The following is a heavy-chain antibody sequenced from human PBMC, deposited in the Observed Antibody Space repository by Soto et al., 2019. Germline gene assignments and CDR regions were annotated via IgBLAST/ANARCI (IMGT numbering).Heavy chain of an antibody. D-gene: IGHD2-2*01. CDR1: GGTFSSYA. V-gene: IGHV1-69*13. CDR2: IIPIFGTA. CDR3: GKHEGYCSSTTCSSVDY. Sequence: SVKVSCKASGGTFSSYAISWVRQAPGQGLEWMGGIIPIFGTANYAQKFQGRVTITADESTSTAYMELSSLRSEDTAMYYCGKHEGYCSSTTCSSVDYWGQGTLVTVSS. J-gene: IGHJ4*02.